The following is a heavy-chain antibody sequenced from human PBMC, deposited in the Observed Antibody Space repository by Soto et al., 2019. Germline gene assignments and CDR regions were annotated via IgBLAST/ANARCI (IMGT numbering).Heavy chain of an antibody. Sequence: QVQLVESGGGVVQPGRSLRLSCAASGFTFSRYGLHWVRQAPGKGLVWVAVISSAGSDKYYADSVKGRFTISRDNSKNTLYVQLNRMRAEDTALYYCARDRLYGAGLIDVWGQGTTVTVSS. CDR2: ISSAGSDK. D-gene: IGHD3-10*01. CDR3: ARDRLYGAGLIDV. CDR1: GFTFSRYG. V-gene: IGHV3-30-3*01. J-gene: IGHJ6*02.